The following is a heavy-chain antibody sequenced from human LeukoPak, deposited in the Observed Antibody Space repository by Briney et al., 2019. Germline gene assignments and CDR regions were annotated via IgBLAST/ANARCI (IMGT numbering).Heavy chain of an antibody. Sequence: GESLKISCKGSGYSFTSHWIAWVRQMPGKGLEWMGIIYPVDSDVRYSPSFQGQVTISADMSISTAYLQWSSLKASDTAMYYCARQDYYDSSGYYQAYYFDYWGQGTLVTVSS. J-gene: IGHJ4*02. V-gene: IGHV5-51*01. CDR3: ARQDYYDSSGYYQAYYFDY. CDR2: IYPVDSDV. D-gene: IGHD3-22*01. CDR1: GYSFTSHW.